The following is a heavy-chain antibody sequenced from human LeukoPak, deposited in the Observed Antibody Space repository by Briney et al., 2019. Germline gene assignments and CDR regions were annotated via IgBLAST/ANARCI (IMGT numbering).Heavy chain of an antibody. Sequence: GGSLRLSCAASGFTVSSNYMSWVRQAPGKGLEGGSVIYSGGSTHYEDSVKSRFTTSRENSKTTLYLQVNSLRAEDTALYYCARKSGGTYHYYFDYWGQGTLATVSS. CDR1: GFTVSSNY. CDR3: ARKSGGTYHYYFDY. CDR2: IYSGGST. V-gene: IGHV3-53*01. J-gene: IGHJ4*02. D-gene: IGHD1-26*01.